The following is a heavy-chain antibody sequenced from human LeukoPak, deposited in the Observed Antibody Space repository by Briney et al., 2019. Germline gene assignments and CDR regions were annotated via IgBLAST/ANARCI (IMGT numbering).Heavy chain of an antibody. J-gene: IGHJ6*03. V-gene: IGHV1-2*02. CDR1: GYTFTGYY. Sequence: ASVKVSCKASGYTFTGYYMHWVRQAPGQGLEWMGWINPNSGGTNYAQKFQGRVTMTRDTSISTAYMELSRLRSDDTAVYYCARANQLSSDWYSYPKNYMDVWGKGTTVTVSS. CDR2: INPNSGGT. D-gene: IGHD6-19*01. CDR3: ARANQLSSDWYSYPKNYMDV.